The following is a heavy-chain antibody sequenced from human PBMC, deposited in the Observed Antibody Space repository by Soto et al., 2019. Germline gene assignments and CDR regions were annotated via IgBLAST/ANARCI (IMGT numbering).Heavy chain of an antibody. D-gene: IGHD2-15*01. Sequence: QVQLVQSGAEVKKPGSSVKVSCKASGGTFSSYAISWVRQAPGQGLEWMGGIIPIFGTANYAQKFQGRVRITADESTSTGYMELSSLRAEDTAVYYCARVRCSGGSCYPGYYYYGMDVWGQGPTVTFSS. CDR2: IIPIFGTA. CDR1: GGTFSSYA. CDR3: ARVRCSGGSCYPGYYYYGMDV. J-gene: IGHJ6*02. V-gene: IGHV1-69*01.